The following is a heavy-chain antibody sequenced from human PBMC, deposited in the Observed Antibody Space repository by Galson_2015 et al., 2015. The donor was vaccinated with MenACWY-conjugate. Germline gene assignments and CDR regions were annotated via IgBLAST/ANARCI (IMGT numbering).Heavy chain of an antibody. D-gene: IGHD1-26*01. CDR1: GFTFSNYW. Sequence: SLRLSCAASGFTFSNYWMHWVRRGPGKGLEWLSRIDNDGNRITYADSVKGRFTISRDNAKNTLYLQINSVRADDTAVYYCSRGGEAKLIIVGGISDIWGQGTPVAVSS. CDR3: SRGGEAKLIIVGGISDI. J-gene: IGHJ3*02. CDR2: IDNDGNRI. V-gene: IGHV3-74*01.